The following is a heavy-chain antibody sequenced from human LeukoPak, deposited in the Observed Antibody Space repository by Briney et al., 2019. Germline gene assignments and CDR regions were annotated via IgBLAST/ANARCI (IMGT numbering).Heavy chain of an antibody. V-gene: IGHV1-2*02. J-gene: IGHJ6*03. Sequence: ASVKVSCKASGYTFTGYYMHWVRQAPGQGLEWMGWINPNSGGTNYAQKLQGRVTMTTDTSTSTAYMELRSLRSDDTAVYYCAREISSGNAYYMDVWGKGTTVTVSS. CDR3: AREISSGNAYYMDV. CDR2: INPNSGGT. D-gene: IGHD6-25*01. CDR1: GYTFTGYY.